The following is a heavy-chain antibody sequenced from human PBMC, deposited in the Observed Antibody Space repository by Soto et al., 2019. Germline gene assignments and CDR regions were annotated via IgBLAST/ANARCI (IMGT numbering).Heavy chain of an antibody. Sequence: EVQLLESGGGLVQPGGSLRLSCTASGFTFSSYAMNWVRQAPGKGLEWVSVISGSGGSTYYADSVKGRFTFSRDNSKNTLYLQMNSLRAEDTAVYYCASRTSGWYFDYWGQGTLVTVSS. V-gene: IGHV3-23*01. CDR2: ISGSGGST. CDR1: GFTFSSYA. CDR3: ASRTSGWYFDY. D-gene: IGHD6-19*01. J-gene: IGHJ4*02.